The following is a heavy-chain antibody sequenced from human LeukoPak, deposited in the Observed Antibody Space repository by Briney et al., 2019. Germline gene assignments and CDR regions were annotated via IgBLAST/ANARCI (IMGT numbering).Heavy chain of an antibody. V-gene: IGHV4-34*01. CDR3: ASRYCSGGSCYSSLYFDY. CDR1: GGSFSGYY. CDR2: INHSGST. J-gene: IGHJ4*02. Sequence: SETLSLTCAVYGGSFSGYYWSWIRQPPGKGLEWIGEINHSGSTNYNPSLKSRVTISVDTSKNQFSLKLSSVTAADTAVYYCASRYCSGGSCYSSLYFDYWGQGTLVTVSS. D-gene: IGHD2-15*01.